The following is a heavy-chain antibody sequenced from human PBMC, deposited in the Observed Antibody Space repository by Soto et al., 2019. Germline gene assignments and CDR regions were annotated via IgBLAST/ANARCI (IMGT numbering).Heavy chain of an antibody. CDR1: GGSISSGGYF. Sequence: PSETLSVTWTVSGGSISSGGYFWSCIRQHPGKGLEWIGYIYYSWSTYYNPSLKSRVTISVDTSKNQFSLKLSSVTAADTAVYYCARAGGYEAGASYSYMDAWGKGTALTVS. CDR2: IYYSWST. CDR3: ARAGGYEAGASYSYMDA. J-gene: IGHJ6*03. D-gene: IGHD5-12*01. V-gene: IGHV4-31*02.